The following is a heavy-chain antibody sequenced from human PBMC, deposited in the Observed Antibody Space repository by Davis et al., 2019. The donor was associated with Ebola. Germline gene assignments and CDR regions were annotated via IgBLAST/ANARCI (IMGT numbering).Heavy chain of an antibody. V-gene: IGHV3-74*01. CDR1: GFTFSSYW. CDR3: ARTVVPAVSFDY. CDR2: INSDGSST. Sequence: GESLKISCAASGFTFSSYWMHWVRQAPGKGLVWVSRINSDGSSTSYADSVKGRFTISRDNAKNTLYLQMNSLRAEDTAVYYCARTVVPAVSFDYWGQGTLVTVSS. J-gene: IGHJ4*02. D-gene: IGHD2-2*01.